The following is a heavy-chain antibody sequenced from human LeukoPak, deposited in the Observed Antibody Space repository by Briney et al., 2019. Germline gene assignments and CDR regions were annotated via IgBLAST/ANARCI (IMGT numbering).Heavy chain of an antibody. D-gene: IGHD3-9*01. V-gene: IGHV4-59*01. CDR2: IYYTGRT. CDR1: EGYSSSYY. J-gene: IGHJ4*02. CDR3: ARYHNTGLDY. Sequence: PAATLSLTYPDNEGYSSSYYGGWVRQPPGKGLEWIGYIYYTGRTSYKRSLKSRITISVDTSKNQFALNLNAVTAADTAVYYCARYHNTGLDYWGRGRLVTVST.